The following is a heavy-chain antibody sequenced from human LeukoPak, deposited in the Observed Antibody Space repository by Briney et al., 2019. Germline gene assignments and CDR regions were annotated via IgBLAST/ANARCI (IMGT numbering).Heavy chain of an antibody. CDR2: IYYSGST. V-gene: IGHV4-59*11. J-gene: IGHJ4*02. CDR1: GGSISSHY. D-gene: IGHD3-22*01. CDR3: ARRSGVLDSRDSRYYFDH. Sequence: SETLSLTCIVSGGSISSHYWSWIRQTPGKGLEYIGYIYYSGSTDYYPSLKSRVTILLDTSKNQFSLHLSSVTAADTAVYYCARRSGVLDSRDSRYYFDHWGQGTLVTVSS.